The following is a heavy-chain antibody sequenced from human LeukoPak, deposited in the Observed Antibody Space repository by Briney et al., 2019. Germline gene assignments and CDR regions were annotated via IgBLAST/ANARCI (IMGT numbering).Heavy chain of an antibody. CDR3: GSEGDGNNLYSYFDP. CDR1: GYTLTGYF. J-gene: IGHJ5*02. CDR2: INPNSGGT. Sequence: ASVKVSCKTSGYTLTGYFIHWVRQAPGQGLEWMGWINPNSGGTNYAQKFQGRLTMTWDTSISTGYMDLTWLKSDDTAVYYCGSEGDGNNLYSYFDPWGQGTLVTVSS. D-gene: IGHD5-24*01. V-gene: IGHV1-2*02.